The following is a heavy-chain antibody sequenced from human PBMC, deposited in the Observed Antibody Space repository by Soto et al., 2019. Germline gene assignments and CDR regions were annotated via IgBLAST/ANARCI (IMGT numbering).Heavy chain of an antibody. CDR2: ISGSDGST. CDR3: AKDTFYD. V-gene: IGHV3-23*01. Sequence: EVQLLESGGGLVQPGGSLRLSCAASGFTLSNYGMNWVRQAPGKGLEWVSGISGSDGSTYYADSVKGRFTISRDNSKHALYLQMNTLRAEDTAVYYCAKDTFYDWGQGTLVTVSS. J-gene: IGHJ4*02. D-gene: IGHD3-22*01. CDR1: GFTLSNYG.